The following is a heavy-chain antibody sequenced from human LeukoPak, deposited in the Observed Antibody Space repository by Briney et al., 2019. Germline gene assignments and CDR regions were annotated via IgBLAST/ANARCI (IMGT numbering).Heavy chain of an antibody. CDR1: GFTFSSYA. Sequence: GGSLRLSCAASGFTFSSYAMSWVRQAPGKGLEWVSAISGSGGSTYYAVSVKGRFTISRDNSKNTLYLQMNSLRAEDTAVYYCCSGSYRSHFDYWGQGTLVTVSS. D-gene: IGHD1-26*01. J-gene: IGHJ4*02. V-gene: IGHV3-23*01. CDR3: CSGSYRSHFDY. CDR2: ISGSGGST.